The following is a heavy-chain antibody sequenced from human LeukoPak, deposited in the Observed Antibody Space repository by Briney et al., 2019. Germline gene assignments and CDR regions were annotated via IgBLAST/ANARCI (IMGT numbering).Heavy chain of an antibody. D-gene: IGHD2-8*01. V-gene: IGHV4-4*09. J-gene: IGHJ6*03. Sequence: PSETLSLTCTVSGDSFSAYYWSWIRQPPGRGLEWIGYIYSSGNTNYNPSLKSRVTISVGTSKKQHSLKLTSVTAADTAVCYCAIHTNVDISSFMDVWGKGTTVTVSS. CDR3: AIHTNVDISSFMDV. CDR1: GDSFSAYY. CDR2: IYSSGNT.